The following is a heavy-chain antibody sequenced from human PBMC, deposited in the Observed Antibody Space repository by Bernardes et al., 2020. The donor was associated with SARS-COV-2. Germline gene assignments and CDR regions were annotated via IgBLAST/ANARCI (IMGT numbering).Heavy chain of an antibody. CDR3: AKDTASGWFGEAGY. V-gene: IGHV3-9*01. D-gene: IGHD3-10*01. CDR1: GFTFDDYA. J-gene: IGHJ4*02. CDR2: ISWNSGSI. Sequence: GGSLSLSCAASGFTFDDYAMHWVRQAPGKGLEWVSGISWNSGSIGYADSVKGRFTISRDNAKNSLYLQMNSLRAEDTALYYCAKDTASGWFGEAGYWGQGTLVTVSS.